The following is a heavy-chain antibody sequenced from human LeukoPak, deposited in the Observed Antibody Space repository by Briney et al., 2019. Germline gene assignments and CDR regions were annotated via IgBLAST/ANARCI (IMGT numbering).Heavy chain of an antibody. D-gene: IGHD6-13*01. Sequence: GSLRLSFATSGFNLNSYAIHWVRQASSKGLEWVAVISYDGSNKYYADSVKGRFTISRDNSKNTLYLQMNSLRAEDTAAYYCAKANSSSWHLDYWGQGTLVTVSS. CDR1: GFNLNSYA. CDR2: ISYDGSNK. CDR3: AKANSSSWHLDY. J-gene: IGHJ4*02. V-gene: IGHV3-30-3*01.